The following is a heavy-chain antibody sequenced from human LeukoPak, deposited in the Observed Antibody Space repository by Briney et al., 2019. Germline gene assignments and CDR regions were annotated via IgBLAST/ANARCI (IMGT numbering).Heavy chain of an antibody. V-gene: IGHV1-3*01. Sequence: ASVKVSCKASGYTFTSYAMHWVRQAPGQRLEWMGWINAGNGNTKYSQEFQGRVTITRDTSASTAYMELRSLRSDDTAVYYCARDRLLWFGELLSNNWFDPWGQGTLVTVSS. CDR1: GYTFTSYA. CDR2: INAGNGNT. CDR3: ARDRLLWFGELLSNNWFDP. J-gene: IGHJ5*02. D-gene: IGHD3-10*01.